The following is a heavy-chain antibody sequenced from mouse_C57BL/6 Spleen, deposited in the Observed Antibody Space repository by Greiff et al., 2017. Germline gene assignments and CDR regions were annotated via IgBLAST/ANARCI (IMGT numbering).Heavy chain of an antibody. Sequence: DVKLQESGPELVKPGASVKISCKASGYSFTGYYMNWVKQSPEKSLEWIGEINPSTGGTTYNQKFKAKATLTVDKSSSTAYMQLKSLTSEDSAVYYGARRGYYFDYWGQGTTLTVAS. V-gene: IGHV1-42*01. CDR3: ARRGYYFDY. CDR2: INPSTGGT. J-gene: IGHJ2*01. CDR1: GYSFTGYY.